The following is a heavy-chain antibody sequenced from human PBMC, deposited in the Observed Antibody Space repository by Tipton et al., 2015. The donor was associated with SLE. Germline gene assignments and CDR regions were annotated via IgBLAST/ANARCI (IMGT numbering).Heavy chain of an antibody. V-gene: IGHV4-39*07. CDR2: FYYSGTR. CDR1: GDSISRDTYY. D-gene: IGHD2-15*01. J-gene: IGHJ3*02. Sequence: TLSLTCSVSGDSISRDTYYWAWGWIRQPPGKGLEWIGSFYYSGTRYYNPSLKRRVSISVDTYKNQFSLKLTSVTAADTAVYYCARDHAAECSGGTCYHLDVFEIWGRGTKVTVSS. CDR3: ARDHAAECSGGTCYHLDVFEI.